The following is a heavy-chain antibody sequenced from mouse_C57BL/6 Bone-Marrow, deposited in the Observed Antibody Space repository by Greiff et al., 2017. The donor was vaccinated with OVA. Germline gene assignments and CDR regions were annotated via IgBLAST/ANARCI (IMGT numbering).Heavy chain of an antibody. CDR2: ISDGGSYT. CDR1: GFTFSSYA. CDR3: ARVYYDYFAWFAY. Sequence: EVQVVESGGGLVKPGGSLKLSCAASGFTFSSYAMSWVRQTPEKRLEWVATISDGGSYTYYPDNVKGRFTISRDNAKNNLYLQMSHLKSEDTAMYYCARVYYDYFAWFAYWGQGTLVTVSA. J-gene: IGHJ3*01. D-gene: IGHD2-4*01. V-gene: IGHV5-4*01.